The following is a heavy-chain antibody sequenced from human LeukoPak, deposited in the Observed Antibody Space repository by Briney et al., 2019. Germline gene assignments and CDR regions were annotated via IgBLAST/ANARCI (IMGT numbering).Heavy chain of an antibody. D-gene: IGHD3-22*01. CDR1: GFTFRSYS. Sequence: KPGGSLRLSCASSGFTFRSYSMNWVRQARGKGREWGSSISSGSSYIYYADSVKGRFTISRDNAKNSLYLQMNSLRAEDTAVYYCARASDSSGYYSYFDHWGQGTLVTVYS. CDR3: ARASDSSGYYSYFDH. CDR2: ISSGSSYI. J-gene: IGHJ1*01. V-gene: IGHV3-21*01.